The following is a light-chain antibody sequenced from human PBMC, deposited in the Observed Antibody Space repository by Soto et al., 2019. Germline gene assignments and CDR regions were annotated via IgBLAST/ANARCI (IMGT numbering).Light chain of an antibody. V-gene: IGKV3-20*01. CDR2: ATS. CDR3: QQYGSSFTWT. J-gene: IGKJ1*01. CDR1: QSISRSD. Sequence: EIVLTQSPGTVSLSPVESATLSCRASQSISRSDLAWYQHRPGQSPRLLIYATSSRATGIPDRFTGGGAGTGFTLTISRLEPEDSAVYYCQQYGSSFTWTFGQGTKVDI.